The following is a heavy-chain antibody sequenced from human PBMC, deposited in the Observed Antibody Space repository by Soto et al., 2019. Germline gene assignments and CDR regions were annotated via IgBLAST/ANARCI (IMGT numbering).Heavy chain of an antibody. V-gene: IGHV1-69*05. J-gene: IGHJ6*02. CDR1: GGTFRTSA. Sequence: QVQLEQSGPEVKKPGSSVKVSCNASGGTFRTSAISWKLHAPGKGLEWMGGIMPIFRTPYYAQKFQGIVTVTTDASRTTAYMQVPSLTPHATALSQCARVKIRLQFSANYYSILDVWGQGTTITVSS. CDR3: ARVKIRLQFSANYYSILDV. CDR2: IMPIFRTP. D-gene: IGHD5-12*01.